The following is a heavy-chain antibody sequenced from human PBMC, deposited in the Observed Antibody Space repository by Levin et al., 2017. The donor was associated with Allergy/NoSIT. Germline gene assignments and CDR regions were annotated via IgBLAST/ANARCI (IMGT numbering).Heavy chain of an antibody. CDR1: GFTFSTAW. CDR3: TTGVGYCSSTTCYTRLYSGSAIDY. D-gene: IGHD2-2*02. V-gene: IGHV3-15*01. CDR2: IKSKTDGGTI. J-gene: IGHJ4*02. Sequence: GESLKISCAASGFTFSTAWMSWVRQAPGKGLEWVGRIKSKTDGGTIDYAAPVKGRFTISRDDSKNTLYLQMNSLKTEDTAVYYCTTGVGYCSSTTCYTRLYSGSAIDYWGQGTLVTVSS.